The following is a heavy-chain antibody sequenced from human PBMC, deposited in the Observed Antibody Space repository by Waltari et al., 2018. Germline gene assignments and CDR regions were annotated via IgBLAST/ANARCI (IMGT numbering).Heavy chain of an antibody. J-gene: IGHJ3*02. CDR1: GGSISSHY. V-gene: IGHV4-59*11. D-gene: IGHD2-2*02. CDR2: IYYSGST. CDR3: ARDCSSTSCYSAFDI. Sequence: QVQLQESGPRLVKPSETLSLTCTVSGGSISSHYWSWIRQPPGKGLEWIGYIYYSGSTNYNPSLKSRVTISVDTSKNQFSLKLSSVTAADTAVYYCARDCSSTSCYSAFDIWGQGTMVTVSS.